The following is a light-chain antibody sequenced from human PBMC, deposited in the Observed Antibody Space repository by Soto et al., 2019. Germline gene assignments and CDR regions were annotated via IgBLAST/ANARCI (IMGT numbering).Light chain of an antibody. V-gene: IGLV2-14*03. Sequence: SALTQPASVSGSPGQSITISCTGTRSDVGGYNYVSWYQHHPGKAPKLLIYDVSNRPSVVSNRFSGSKSGNTASLTISGLQPEDEADYYCSSYTTSNTRQIVFGTGTKVTVL. CDR1: RSDVGGYNY. CDR3: SSYTTSNTRQIV. CDR2: DVS. J-gene: IGLJ1*01.